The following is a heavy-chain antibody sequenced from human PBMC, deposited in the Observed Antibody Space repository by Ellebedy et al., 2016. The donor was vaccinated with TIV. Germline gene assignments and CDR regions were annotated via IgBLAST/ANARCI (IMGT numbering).Heavy chain of an antibody. D-gene: IGHD2-15*01. CDR2: ISSSSNII. CDR1: GFTFSSYS. J-gene: IGHJ4*02. V-gene: IGHV3-48*02. Sequence: GGSLRLXXADSGFTFSSYSMNWVRQAPGKGLECVSYISSSSNIIHYADSVKGRFTISRDNVKKSLYLQMNSLRDEDTAVYYCARGGYGESLGVCDYWGQGALVTVSS. CDR3: ARGGYGESLGVCDY.